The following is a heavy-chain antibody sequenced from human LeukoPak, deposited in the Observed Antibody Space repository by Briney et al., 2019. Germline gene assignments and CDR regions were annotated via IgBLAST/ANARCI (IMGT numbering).Heavy chain of an antibody. CDR3: ARGARKGDDYGGFFDY. Sequence: GGSLRLSCAASGFTFSSYSMNWVRQAPGKGLEWVSSISSSSSYIYYADSVKGRFTISRDNSKNTLYLQMNSLRAEDTAVYYCARGARKGDDYGGFFDYWGQGTLVTVSS. D-gene: IGHD4-23*01. CDR1: GFTFSSYS. J-gene: IGHJ4*02. CDR2: ISSSSSYI. V-gene: IGHV3-21*01.